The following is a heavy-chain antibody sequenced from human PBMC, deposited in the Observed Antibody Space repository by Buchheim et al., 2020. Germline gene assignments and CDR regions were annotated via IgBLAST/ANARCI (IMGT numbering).Heavy chain of an antibody. V-gene: IGHV3-23*01. CDR3: AKDMYASGWYSSDY. D-gene: IGHD6-19*01. CDR1: GLTFRSYA. CDR2: ISGSGGST. Sequence: EVQLLESGGGLVQPGGSLRLSCVGSGLTFRSYAMSWVRQAPGKGLEWVSGISGSGGSTYYADSVKGRFTISRDNSKNTVYLQMNSLRAEDTAVYYCAKDMYASGWYSSDYWGQGTL. J-gene: IGHJ4*02.